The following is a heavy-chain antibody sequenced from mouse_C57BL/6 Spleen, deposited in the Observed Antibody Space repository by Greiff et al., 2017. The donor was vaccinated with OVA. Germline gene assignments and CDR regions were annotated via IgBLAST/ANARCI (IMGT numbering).Heavy chain of an antibody. D-gene: IGHD3-2*02. Sequence: VQLQQSGPELVKPGASVKISCKASGYTFTDYYMNWVKQSHGKSLEWIGDINPNNGGTSYNQKFKGKATLTVDKSSSTAYMELRSLTSEDSAVYYCARSLRLQVWFAYWGQGTLVTVSA. CDR2: INPNNGGT. J-gene: IGHJ3*01. CDR3: ARSLRLQVWFAY. CDR1: GYTFTDYY. V-gene: IGHV1-26*01.